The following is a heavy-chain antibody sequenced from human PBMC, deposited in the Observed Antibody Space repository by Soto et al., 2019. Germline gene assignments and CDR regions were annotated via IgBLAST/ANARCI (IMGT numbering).Heavy chain of an antibody. CDR1: GGSISSYY. CDR2: IFYSGST. Sequence: ETLSLTCTVSGGSISSYYWSWIRQPPGKGLELIGYIFYSGSTNYNPSLKSRVTISVDTSKNQFSLKLSSVTAADTAVYYCASTSSGWYDAFDIWGQGTMVTVSS. CDR3: ASTSSGWYDAFDI. J-gene: IGHJ3*02. V-gene: IGHV4-59*01. D-gene: IGHD6-19*01.